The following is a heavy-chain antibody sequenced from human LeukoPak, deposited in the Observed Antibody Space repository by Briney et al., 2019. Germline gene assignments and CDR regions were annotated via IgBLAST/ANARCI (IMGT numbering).Heavy chain of an antibody. CDR1: GYSISSGYY. J-gene: IGHJ4*02. CDR3: ARNFGDFDY. Sequence: SETLSLTRTVSGYSISSGYYWGWIRQPPGKGLEWIGEIYHSGSTNYNPSLKSRVTISVDKSKNQFSLKLSSVTAADTAVYYCARNFGDFDYWGQGTLVTVSS. CDR2: IYHSGST. V-gene: IGHV4-38-2*02. D-gene: IGHD2-21*01.